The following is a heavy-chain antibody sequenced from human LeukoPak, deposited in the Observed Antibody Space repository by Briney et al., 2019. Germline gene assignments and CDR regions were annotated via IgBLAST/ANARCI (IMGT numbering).Heavy chain of an antibody. CDR1: GYTFSTYG. CDR3: ARDRGNVVVILDY. Sequence: ASVKVSCKASGYTFSTYGITWVRQAPGQGLEWMGWISGYNGNANYAQKFQGRVTMTTDTSTRTAYMELRGLRSDDMAVYYCARDRGNVVVILDYWGQGTLVTVSS. CDR2: ISGYNGNA. D-gene: IGHD3-22*01. V-gene: IGHV1-18*03. J-gene: IGHJ4*02.